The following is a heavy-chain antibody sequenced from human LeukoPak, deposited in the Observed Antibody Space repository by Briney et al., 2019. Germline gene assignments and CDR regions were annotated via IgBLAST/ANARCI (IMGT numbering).Heavy chain of an antibody. CDR2: INHSGST. Sequence: ETLSLTCAVYGGSFSAYYWSWIRQPPGKGLEWIGEINHSGSTNCNPSLKSRVTISVDTSKNQFSLKLTSVTAADTAVYYCARSPTMVAATLYYFDYWGQGTLVTVSS. CDR3: ARSPTMVAATLYYFDY. V-gene: IGHV4-34*01. D-gene: IGHD2-15*01. J-gene: IGHJ4*02. CDR1: GGSFSAYY.